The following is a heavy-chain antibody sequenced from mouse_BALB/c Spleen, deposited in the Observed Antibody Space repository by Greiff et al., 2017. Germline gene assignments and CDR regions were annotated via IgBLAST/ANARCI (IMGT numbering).Heavy chain of an antibody. D-gene: IGHD2-4*01. V-gene: IGHV5-17*02. CDR1: GFTFSSFG. CDR2: ISSGSSTI. Sequence: EVQLQQSGGGLVQPGGSRKLSCAASGFTFSSFGMHWVRQAPEKGLEWVAYISSGSSTIYYADTVKGRFTISRDNPKNTLFLQMTSLRSEDTAMYYCARLGDYDFAYWGQGTLVTVSA. CDR3: ARLGDYDFAY. J-gene: IGHJ3*01.